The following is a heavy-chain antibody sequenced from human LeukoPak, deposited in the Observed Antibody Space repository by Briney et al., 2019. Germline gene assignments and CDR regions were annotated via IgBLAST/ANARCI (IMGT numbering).Heavy chain of an antibody. D-gene: IGHD2-21*01. J-gene: IGHJ4*02. CDR2: ISGSGGST. V-gene: IGHV3-23*01. CDR1: GFTFSRYW. CDR3: AKGITVIPSFYFDY. Sequence: PGGSLRLSCAASGFTFSRYWMSWVRQAPGKGLEWVSAISGSGGSTYYADSVKGRFTISRDNSKNTLYLQMNSLRAEDTAVYYCAKGITVIPSFYFDYWGQGTLVTVSS.